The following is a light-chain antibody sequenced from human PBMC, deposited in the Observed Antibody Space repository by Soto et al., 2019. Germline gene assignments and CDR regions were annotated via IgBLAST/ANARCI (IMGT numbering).Light chain of an antibody. Sequence: IVITQSPATLSVYPGDEVTLSCRASENVGTNLAWYQQKPGQAPRLLIYGSSTRATGIPATFSGSGSGTEFTLTISSLQSEESAIYYCQQYNNWGLSFGGGTKVDIK. V-gene: IGKV3D-15*01. CDR2: GSS. CDR1: ENVGTN. CDR3: QQYNNWGLS. J-gene: IGKJ4*01.